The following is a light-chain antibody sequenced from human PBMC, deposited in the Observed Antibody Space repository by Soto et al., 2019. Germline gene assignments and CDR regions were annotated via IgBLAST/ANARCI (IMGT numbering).Light chain of an antibody. CDR3: CAYAGTSTLWL. Sequence: QSVLTRPRSVSGSPGQSVTFSCTGTSGDVGGYNFVSWFQQHPGEAPKLMVYDVNKRPSGVPDRFSGSKSGNTASLTISGLQAEDEAVYYCCAYAGTSTLWLFGGGTKLTVL. CDR1: SGDVGGYNF. V-gene: IGLV2-11*01. CDR2: DVN. J-gene: IGLJ3*02.